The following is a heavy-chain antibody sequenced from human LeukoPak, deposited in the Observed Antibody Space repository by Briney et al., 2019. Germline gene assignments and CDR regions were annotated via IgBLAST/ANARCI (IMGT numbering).Heavy chain of an antibody. CDR3: AAPYYDFWSGYRY. Sequence: PGRSLRLSCAASGFTFSSYGMHWVRQAPGKGLEWVAVIWYGGSNKYYADSVKGRFTISRDNSKNTLYLQMNSLRAEDTAVYYCAAPYYDFWSGYRYWGQGTLVTVSS. J-gene: IGHJ4*02. CDR2: IWYGGSNK. CDR1: GFTFSSYG. V-gene: IGHV3-33*08. D-gene: IGHD3-3*01.